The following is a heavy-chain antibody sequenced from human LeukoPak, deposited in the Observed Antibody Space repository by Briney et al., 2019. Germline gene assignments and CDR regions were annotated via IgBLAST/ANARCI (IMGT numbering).Heavy chain of an antibody. CDR2: IIPIFGTA. D-gene: IGHD2-15*01. J-gene: IGHJ4*02. V-gene: IGHV1-69*05. CDR3: ARDPLDCSGGSCSDY. CDR1: GGTFSSYA. Sequence: SVKVSCKASGGTFSSYAISWVRQAPGQGLEWMGRIIPIFGTANYAQKFQGRVTITTDESTSTAYMELSSLRSEDTAVYYCARDPLDCSGGSCSDYWGRGTLVTVSS.